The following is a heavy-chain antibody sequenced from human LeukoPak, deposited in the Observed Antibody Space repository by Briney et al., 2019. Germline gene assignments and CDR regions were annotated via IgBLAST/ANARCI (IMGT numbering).Heavy chain of an antibody. V-gene: IGHV4-4*02. Sequence: SETLSLTCAVPGVSMRSNWWSWVRQSPGKGLEWIGEIYHSGSTNYNPSLKSRVDIAVDQSRSQFSLKLRSVTAADTAVYYCVSNGYYSIDYWGQGTLVTVSS. CDR3: VSNGYYSIDY. J-gene: IGHJ4*02. CDR1: GVSMRSNW. D-gene: IGHD3-22*01. CDR2: IYHSGST.